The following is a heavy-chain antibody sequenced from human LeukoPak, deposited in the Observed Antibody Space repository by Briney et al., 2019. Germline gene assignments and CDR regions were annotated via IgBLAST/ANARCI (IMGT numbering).Heavy chain of an antibody. J-gene: IGHJ3*02. V-gene: IGHV4-59*01. CDR1: GGSISSYY. CDR3: ARARSVLLWFGEFPPAAFDI. Sequence: SETLSLTCTVSGGSISSYYWSWIRQPPGKGLEWIGYIYYSGSTNYNHSLKSRVTISVDTSKNQFSLKLSSVTAADTAVYYCARARSVLLWFGEFPPAAFDIWGQGTMVTVSS. D-gene: IGHD3-10*01. CDR2: IYYSGST.